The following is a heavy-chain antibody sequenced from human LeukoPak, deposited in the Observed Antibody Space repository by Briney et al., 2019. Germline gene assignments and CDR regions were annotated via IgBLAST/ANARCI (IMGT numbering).Heavy chain of an antibody. CDR3: AREIYCSASSCTGGVFDI. CDR1: GFTVSSNY. J-gene: IGHJ3*02. D-gene: IGHD2-15*01. CDR2: IYSGGST. V-gene: IGHV3-53*01. Sequence: GGSLRLSCAASGFTVSSNYMSWVRQAPGKGLEWVSVIYSGGSTYYADSVKGRFTISRDNSKNTLYLKMNSLRVEDTAVYYCAREIYCSASSCTGGVFDIWGQGTMVTVSS.